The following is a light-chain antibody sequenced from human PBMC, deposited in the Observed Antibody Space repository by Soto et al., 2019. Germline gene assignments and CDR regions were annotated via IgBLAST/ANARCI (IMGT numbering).Light chain of an antibody. J-gene: IGKJ1*01. Sequence: DIQMTQSPSTLSASVGDRVTVTCRASQSISNWLAWYQQKPGKAPTLLIYDASILESGVPSRFRGSGSGTAFTLTISSPQPDNFSTYYYQQYNKFSPTTFGQGTKVDIK. CDR3: QQYNKFSPTT. V-gene: IGKV1-5*01. CDR1: QSISNW. CDR2: DAS.